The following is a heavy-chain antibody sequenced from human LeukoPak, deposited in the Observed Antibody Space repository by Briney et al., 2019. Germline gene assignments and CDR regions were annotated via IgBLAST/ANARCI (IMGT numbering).Heavy chain of an antibody. CDR2: IYHSGST. D-gene: IGHD1-26*01. CDR3: ARHDEWEANFDY. J-gene: IGHJ4*02. Sequence: SETLSLTCAVSGGSISSSNWWSWVRQPPGKGLEWIGEIYHSGSTNYNPSLKSRVTISVDTSKNQFSLKLSSVTAADTAVYYCARHDEWEANFDYWGQGTLVTVSS. CDR1: GGSISSSNW. V-gene: IGHV4-4*02.